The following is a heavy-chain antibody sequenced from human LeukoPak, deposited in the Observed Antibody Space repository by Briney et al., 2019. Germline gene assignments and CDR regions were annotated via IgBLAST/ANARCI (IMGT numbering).Heavy chain of an antibody. CDR3: ARELTALDY. CDR1: GYTFTSYY. CDR2: IIPIFGTA. D-gene: IGHD7-27*01. V-gene: IGHV1-69*13. J-gene: IGHJ4*02. Sequence: ASVKVSCKASGYTFTSYYMHWVRQAPGQGLEWMGGIIPIFGTANYAQKFQGRVTITAGESTSTAYMELSSLRSEDSAVYYCARELTALDYWGQGTLVTVSS.